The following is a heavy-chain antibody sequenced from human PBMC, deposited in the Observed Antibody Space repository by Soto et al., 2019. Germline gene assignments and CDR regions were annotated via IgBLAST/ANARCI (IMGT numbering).Heavy chain of an antibody. D-gene: IGHD3-3*01. CDR2: ISSSSSTI. Sequence: EVQLVESGGGLVQPGGSLRLSCAASGFTFSSYSMNWVRQAPGKGLEWVSYISSSSSTIYYADSVKGRFTISRDNAKKSLYLKMNSLRDEDTSVYYCARDGYYDFWSGYYIGDYWGQGTLVTVSS. CDR1: GFTFSSYS. J-gene: IGHJ4*02. V-gene: IGHV3-48*02. CDR3: ARDGYYDFWSGYYIGDY.